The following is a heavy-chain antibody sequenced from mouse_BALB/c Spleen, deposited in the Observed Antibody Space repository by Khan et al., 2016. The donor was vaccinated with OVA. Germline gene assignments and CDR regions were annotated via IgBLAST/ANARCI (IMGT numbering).Heavy chain of an antibody. CDR3: ARSNSYWYFDV. D-gene: IGHD4-1*02. V-gene: IGHV9-3-1*01. J-gene: IGHJ1*01. CDR2: INTYTGEP. CDR1: GYTFTNYG. Sequence: QIQLVQSGPELKKPGETVKISCKASGYTFTNYGMNWVKQAPGKGLKWMGWINTYTGEPTYADDFKGRSAFSLATSASTAYLQIKNLKSEDTATYFCARSNSYWYFDVWGAGTTVTVSS.